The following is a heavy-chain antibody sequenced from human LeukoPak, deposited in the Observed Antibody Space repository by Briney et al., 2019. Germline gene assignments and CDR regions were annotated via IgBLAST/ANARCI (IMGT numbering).Heavy chain of an antibody. J-gene: IGHJ4*02. D-gene: IGHD2-8*01. V-gene: IGHV3-11*05. Sequence: GGSLRLSCAASGFMFSDYFMSWIRQAPGKELEWISYISSNSKYTKYADFVKGRFTISRDNAKKSLYLQMNSLRAEDTAVYYCARDNGNKYYFDYWGQGTLVTVSS. CDR2: ISSNSKYT. CDR3: ARDNGNKYYFDY. CDR1: GFMFSDYF.